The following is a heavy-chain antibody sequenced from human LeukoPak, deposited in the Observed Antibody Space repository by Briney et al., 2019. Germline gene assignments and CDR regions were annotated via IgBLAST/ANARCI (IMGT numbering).Heavy chain of an antibody. D-gene: IGHD6-13*01. V-gene: IGHV3-15*01. Sequence: KTGGSLRLSCAASGFTFSNAWMSWVRQAPGKGLEWVGRIKSKTDGGTTDYAAPVKGRFTISRDDSKNTLYLQMNSLKTEDTAVYYCTTASYSSSWEGDFDYWGQGTLVTVSS. CDR3: TTASYSSSWEGDFDY. CDR1: GFTFSNAW. CDR2: IKSKTDGGTT. J-gene: IGHJ4*02.